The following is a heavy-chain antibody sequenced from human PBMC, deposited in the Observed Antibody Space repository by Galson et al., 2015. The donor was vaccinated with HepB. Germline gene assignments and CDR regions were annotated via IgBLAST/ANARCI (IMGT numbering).Heavy chain of an antibody. J-gene: IGHJ4*02. CDR3: ASKRAFNFAYLAY. V-gene: IGHV1-69*06. Sequence: SVKVSCKASGDTLNSYAVAWVRQAPGQGLEWMGGIIPFLDTGKNAQKFQGRLTVTADKSTSTVYMELSSLRFDDTAVYFCASKRAFNFAYLAYGGQGTLVTVSS. CDR2: IIPFLDTG. CDR1: GDTLNSYA. D-gene: IGHD1-1*01.